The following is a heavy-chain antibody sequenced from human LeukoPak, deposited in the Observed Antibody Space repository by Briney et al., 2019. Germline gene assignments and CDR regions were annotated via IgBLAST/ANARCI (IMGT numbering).Heavy chain of an antibody. CDR2: INHSGST. CDR3: ARGKILITMVRGVTYYYYGMDV. J-gene: IGHJ6*02. V-gene: IGHV4-34*01. CDR1: GGPFSGYY. D-gene: IGHD3-10*01. Sequence: SETLSLTCAVYGGPFSGYYWSWIRQPPGKGLEWIGEINHSGSTNYNPSLKSRVTISVDTSKNQFSLKLSSVTAADTAVYYCARGKILITMVRGVTYYYYGMDVWGQGTTVTVSS.